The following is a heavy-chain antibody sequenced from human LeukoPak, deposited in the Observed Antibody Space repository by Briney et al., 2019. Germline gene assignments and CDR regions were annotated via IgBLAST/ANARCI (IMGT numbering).Heavy chain of an antibody. Sequence: PGGSLRLSCAASGFTFTSHWMTWVRQAPGKGLEWVANIRGDGGDKYYVDSVKGRFPISRDNAKNSVYLQMNSLRGEDTAVYYCARDIDRAHGDWGQGTLVTVSS. D-gene: IGHD2-15*01. CDR3: ARDIDRAHGD. V-gene: IGHV3-7*01. CDR2: IRGDGGDK. J-gene: IGHJ4*02. CDR1: GFTFTSHW.